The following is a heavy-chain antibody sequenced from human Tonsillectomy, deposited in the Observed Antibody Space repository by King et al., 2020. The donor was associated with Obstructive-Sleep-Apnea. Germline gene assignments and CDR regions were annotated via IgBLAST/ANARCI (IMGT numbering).Heavy chain of an antibody. J-gene: IGHJ4*02. V-gene: IGHV4-59*01. Sequence: QVQLQESGPGLVKASETLSLTCTVSGGFISNYYWSWIRQPPEKGLECIGYIYYSGSTNYNPSLKSRVTISVDMSKNQFSLKLSSVTAADTAVYYCARDLVRTQTMGYYFDYWGQGTLVTVSS. CDR1: GGFISNYY. CDR3: ARDLVRTQTMGYYFDY. CDR2: IYYSGST. D-gene: IGHD3-10*01.